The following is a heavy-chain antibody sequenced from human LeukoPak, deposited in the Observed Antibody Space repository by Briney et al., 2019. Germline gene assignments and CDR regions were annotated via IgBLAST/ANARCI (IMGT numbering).Heavy chain of an antibody. CDR2: LFKDDTT. J-gene: IGHJ4*02. CDR1: GFTFSNYG. CDR3: ARAAYDSGSYIVNHDY. V-gene: IGHV3-53*01. Sequence: GRSLRLSCAASGFTFSNYGMFWVRQAPGKGLEWVSVLFKDDTTYYSDSVKGRFTISRDNSKNTLYLQMSSLRGEDTAVYYCARAAYDSGSYIVNHDYWGQGALVTVS. D-gene: IGHD3-22*01.